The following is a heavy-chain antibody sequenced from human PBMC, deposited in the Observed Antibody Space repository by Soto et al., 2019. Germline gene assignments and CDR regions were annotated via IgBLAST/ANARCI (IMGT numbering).Heavy chain of an antibody. CDR1: GFSLSTIGVG. V-gene: IGHV2-5*02. D-gene: IGHD2-21*02. Sequence: SGPTLVKPTQTLTLTCIFSGFSLSTIGVGVGWIRQPPGKALEWLALIYWDDDKRYSPSLKSRLTVTKDTSKNQVVLTMTNMDPVDTATYYCVQSRCGGDCLQSYSSHSYYGLDVWGQGTTVTVSS. J-gene: IGHJ6*02. CDR2: IYWDDDK. CDR3: VQSRCGGDCLQSYSSHSYYGLDV.